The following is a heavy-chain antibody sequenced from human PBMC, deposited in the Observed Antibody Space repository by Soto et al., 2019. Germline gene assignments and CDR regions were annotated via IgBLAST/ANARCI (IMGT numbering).Heavy chain of an antibody. J-gene: IGHJ4*02. Sequence: GGSLRLSCAASGFTFSSYAMGWVRQGPGKGLEWVAVVSIGGSTHYADSVRGRFTISRDNSKNTLSLQMNSLAAEDTAVYFCAKRRGAGGHFDYWGQGALVTVSS. CDR3: AKRRGAGGHFDY. D-gene: IGHD2-15*01. V-gene: IGHV3-23*01. CDR2: VSIGGST. CDR1: GFTFSSYA.